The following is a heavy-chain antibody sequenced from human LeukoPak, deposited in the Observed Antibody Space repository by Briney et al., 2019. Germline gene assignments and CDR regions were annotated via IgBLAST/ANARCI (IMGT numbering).Heavy chain of an antibody. D-gene: IGHD5-12*01. J-gene: IGHJ5*02. V-gene: IGHV5-51*01. CDR2: VFPDDSNT. CDR1: GYRFITHW. CDR3: ARLGGYNGYDLRSWFDP. Sequence: GESLKISCKGSGYRFITHWIGWVRRMPGKGREWMGAVFPDDSNTRYSPSFQGQVTMSVDKSIDTAYLQWGGLKASDTAMYYCARLGGYNGYDLRSWFDPWGQGTLVTVTS.